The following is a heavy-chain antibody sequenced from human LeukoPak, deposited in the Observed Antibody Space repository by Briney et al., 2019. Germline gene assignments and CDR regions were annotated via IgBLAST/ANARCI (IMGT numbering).Heavy chain of an antibody. V-gene: IGHV3-48*03. J-gene: IGHJ6*03. CDR1: GFTFSSYE. CDR2: ISSSGSTI. D-gene: IGHD3-3*01. Sequence: GGSLRLSCAASGFTFSSYEMNWVRQAPGKGLKWVSYISSSGSTIYYADSVKGRFTISRDNAKNSLSLQMNSLRVEDTALYYCARGGISIFGVVIYMDVWGKGTTVTVSS. CDR3: ARGGISIFGVVIYMDV.